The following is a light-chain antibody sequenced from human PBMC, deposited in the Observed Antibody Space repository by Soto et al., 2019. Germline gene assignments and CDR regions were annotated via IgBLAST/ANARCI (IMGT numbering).Light chain of an antibody. CDR1: QSVSSSY. V-gene: IGKV3-20*01. J-gene: IGKJ5*01. Sequence: EIVLTQSPGTLSLSPGERAPLSCRASQSVSSSYLAWYQQKPGQAPRLLIYGASSRPTGIPDRFSGSGSGTDFTLTIIRREPEEFAVYYCQQYGSSPPITFGQGTRLEIK. CDR2: GAS. CDR3: QQYGSSPPIT.